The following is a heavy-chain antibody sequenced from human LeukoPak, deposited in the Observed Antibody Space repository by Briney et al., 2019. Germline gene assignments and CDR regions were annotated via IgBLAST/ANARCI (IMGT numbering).Heavy chain of an antibody. CDR1: GFTFSSYG. CDR2: INSDGSRT. D-gene: IGHD1-7*01. J-gene: IGHJ4*02. Sequence: GGSLRPSCAASGFTFSSYGRHWVRQAPGKGLVWVSRINSDGSRTSYADSVKGRFTISRDNAKDTLYLQMNSLRAEDTAVYYCARSPPYNWNYGNYFDYWGQGTLVTVSS. V-gene: IGHV3-74*01. CDR3: ARSPPYNWNYGNYFDY.